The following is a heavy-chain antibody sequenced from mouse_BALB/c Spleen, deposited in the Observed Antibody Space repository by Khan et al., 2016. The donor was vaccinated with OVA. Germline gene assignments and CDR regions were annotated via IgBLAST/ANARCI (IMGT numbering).Heavy chain of an antibody. CDR3: ARRYDGTCFAY. CDR1: GYTFTDDV. V-gene: IGHV1-81*01. D-gene: IGHD2-14*01. Sequence: QVQLQQSGPELAKPGASAKMYCKASGYTFTDDVISRVNQRTGQGLEWSGEIYPGSGRTYYHERFKDKATLTADKSSNTAYMQPSSLTTEDSAVYFCARRYDGTCFAYWGQGTLVTVSA. CDR2: IYPGSGRT. J-gene: IGHJ3*01.